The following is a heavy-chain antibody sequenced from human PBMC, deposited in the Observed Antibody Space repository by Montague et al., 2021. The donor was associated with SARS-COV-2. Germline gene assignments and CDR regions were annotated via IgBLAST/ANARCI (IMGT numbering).Heavy chain of an antibody. V-gene: IGHV3-23*01. J-gene: IGHJ4*02. D-gene: IGHD3-10*01. CDR3: AKDPIPGGSNPYYFDF. CDR1: GFTFRNYA. CDR2: IGDSGTKT. Sequence: SLRLSCAASGFTFRNYAMAWVRRAPGKGLEWVSAIGDSGTKTHYADSVKGRFTISRDNSKNTVYLEMNSLKVDDTAVYFCAKDPIPGGSNPYYFDFWGQGTLVAVSS.